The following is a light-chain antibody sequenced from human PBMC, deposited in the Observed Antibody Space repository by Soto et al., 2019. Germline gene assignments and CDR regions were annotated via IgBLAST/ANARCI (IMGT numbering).Light chain of an antibody. V-gene: IGLV2-14*01. J-gene: IGLJ1*01. CDR2: EVS. CDR3: SSYTSSSIGV. CDR1: SSDVGGYNY. Sequence: QSVLTQPASVSGSPGQSITISCTGTSSDVGGYNYVSWYQQHPGKAPKLMIYEVSNRPSGVSNRFSGSKSGNTASLTISGRQAEDEADYYCSSYTSSSIGVFGTGTKLTVL.